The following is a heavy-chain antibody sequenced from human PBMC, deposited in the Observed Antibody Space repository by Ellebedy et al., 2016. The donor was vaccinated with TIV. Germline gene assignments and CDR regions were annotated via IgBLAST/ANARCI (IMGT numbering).Heavy chain of an antibody. J-gene: IGHJ5*02. CDR2: IKQDGIEK. Sequence: GESLKISXAASGFTFSNFWMSWVRQAPGKGLEYVASIKQDGIEKYYVDSVKGRFTISRDNAKNSLYLQMNSLRAEDTAVYYCAHATVRAWGQGTLVTVSS. CDR3: AHATVRA. D-gene: IGHD3-10*01. V-gene: IGHV3-7*01. CDR1: GFTFSNFW.